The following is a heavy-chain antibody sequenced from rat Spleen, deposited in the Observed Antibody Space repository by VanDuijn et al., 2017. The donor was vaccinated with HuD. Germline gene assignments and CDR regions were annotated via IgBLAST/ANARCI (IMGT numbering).Heavy chain of an antibody. CDR3: ARADISAISTDGI. CDR1: GFTFSDFD. CDR2: INTGGDDT. V-gene: IGHV5-25*01. D-gene: IGHD1-2*01. J-gene: IGHJ2*01. Sequence: EVQLVESGGGLVQPGRSMKLSCAASGFTFSDFDMAWVRQAPTKGLEWVASINTGGDDTYYRESVKGRFTVSRDNAKSTLYLQMDSLQTEDTATYYCARADISAISTDGIWGQGVMVTVSS.